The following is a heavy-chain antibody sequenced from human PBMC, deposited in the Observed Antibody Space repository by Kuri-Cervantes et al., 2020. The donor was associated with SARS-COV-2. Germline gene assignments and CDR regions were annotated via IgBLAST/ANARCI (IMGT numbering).Heavy chain of an antibody. Sequence: LRLSCTVSGGSINSGIYCWSWIRQLPGQGLEWIGCKYYSDSTYYNPSLRSRVTISADTSDSHFSLKLNSLTAADTAGYSCARMSMVRGVLGSRTLDYRYYAMDVWGPGTRVTVSS. CDR3: ARMSMVRGVLGSRTLDYRYYAMDV. CDR2: KYYSDST. CDR1: GGSINSGIYC. V-gene: IGHV4-30-4*01. D-gene: IGHD3-10*01. J-gene: IGHJ6*02.